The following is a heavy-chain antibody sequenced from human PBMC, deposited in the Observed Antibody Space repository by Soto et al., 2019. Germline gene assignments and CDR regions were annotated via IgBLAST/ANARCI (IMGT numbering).Heavy chain of an antibody. Sequence: GGSLRLSCAASGFTVNSHYMSWVRQGPGKGLEWVSVIYKGGGTFYADSGKGRFTISRDNSKNTVFLQMNSLRAEDTAVYYCVSTRDSGTSYSFDYWGQGTRVTVSS. CDR2: IYKGGGT. CDR3: VSTRDSGTSYSFDY. D-gene: IGHD1-26*01. J-gene: IGHJ4*02. CDR1: GFTVNSHY. V-gene: IGHV3-53*01.